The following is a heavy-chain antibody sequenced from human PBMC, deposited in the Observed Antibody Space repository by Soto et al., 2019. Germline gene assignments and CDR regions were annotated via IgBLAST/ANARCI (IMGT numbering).Heavy chain of an antibody. CDR2: ISYDGSNK. D-gene: IGHD4-17*01. J-gene: IGHJ4*02. CDR1: GFTFSSYA. V-gene: IGHV3-30-3*01. Sequence: RRLSCAASGFTFSSYAMHWVRQAPGKGLEWVAVISYDGSNKYYADSVKGRFTISRDNSKNTLYLQMNSLRAEDTAVYYCARDGSDYGGNRWYFDYWGQGTLVTVSS. CDR3: ARDGSDYGGNRWYFDY.